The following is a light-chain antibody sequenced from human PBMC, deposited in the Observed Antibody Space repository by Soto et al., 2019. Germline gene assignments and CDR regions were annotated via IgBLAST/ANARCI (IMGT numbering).Light chain of an antibody. CDR2: CAS. Sequence: VVLPQSPATLSVSPEQSATLSCRASQSLSSDLAWYQQRPGQSPRHRFYCASNRATGIRTRFSGSVSETEFTLTISSLQSEDFAIFYCQQYRKWPPLTFGDGTKVDIK. CDR1: QSLSSD. V-gene: IGKV3-15*01. J-gene: IGKJ4*01. CDR3: QQYRKWPPLT.